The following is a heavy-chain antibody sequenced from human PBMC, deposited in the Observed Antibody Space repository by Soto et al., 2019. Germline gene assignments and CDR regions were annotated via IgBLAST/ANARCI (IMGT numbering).Heavy chain of an antibody. D-gene: IGHD3-3*01. Sequence: QVQLVQSGAEVKKPGSSVKVSCKASGCTFSSYAISWVRQAPGQGLEWMGGIIPIFGTANYAQKFQGRVTITADESTSTAYMELSSLRSEDTAVCCCARTIPIFGVVTDNWGQGALVTVSS. V-gene: IGHV1-69*12. CDR2: IIPIFGTA. J-gene: IGHJ4*02. CDR1: GCTFSSYA. CDR3: ARTIPIFGVVTDN.